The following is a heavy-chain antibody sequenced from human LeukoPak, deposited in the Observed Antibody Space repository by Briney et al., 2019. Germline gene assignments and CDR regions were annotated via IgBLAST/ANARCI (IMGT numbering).Heavy chain of an antibody. Sequence: GSLRLSCTASGFTFSSYSMNWVRQAPGKGLEWVSSISTSSSYIYYADSVKGRFTISRDNARNSLYLQMNTLRAEDTAVYYCARAQYSDYVLHNWFDSWGQGTLVTVSS. CDR3: ARAQYSDYVLHNWFDS. CDR1: GFTFSSYS. D-gene: IGHD5-12*01. J-gene: IGHJ5*01. CDR2: ISTSSSYI. V-gene: IGHV3-21*04.